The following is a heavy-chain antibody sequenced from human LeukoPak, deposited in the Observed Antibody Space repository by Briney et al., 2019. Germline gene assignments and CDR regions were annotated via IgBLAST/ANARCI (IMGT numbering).Heavy chain of an antibody. CDR3: ARGPGYYYDSSGYSCDP. J-gene: IGHJ5*02. V-gene: IGHV1-2*02. CDR1: GYTFTGYY. D-gene: IGHD3-22*01. CDR2: INPNSGGT. Sequence: ASVKVSCKASGYTFTGYYMHWVRQAPGQGLEWMGWINPNSGGTNYAQKFQGRVTMTRDTSISTAYMELSRVRSDDTAVYYCARGPGYYYDSSGYSCDPWGQGTLVTVSS.